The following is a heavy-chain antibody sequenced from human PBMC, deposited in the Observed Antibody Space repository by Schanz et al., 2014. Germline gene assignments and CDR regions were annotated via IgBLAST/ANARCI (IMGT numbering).Heavy chain of an antibody. V-gene: IGHV1-18*01. Sequence: QVQLVQSGAEVKKPGASVKVSCKASGYTFSSYGITWVRQAPGQGLEWMGWINGYNGHTLYAQKFQGRVTMTRNTPISTAYMELSSLRSEDTAVYFCARDLAVDTGYVVHYCYDGMDVWGQGTTVTVSS. J-gene: IGHJ6*02. D-gene: IGHD5-12*01. CDR1: GYTFSSYG. CDR2: INGYNGHT. CDR3: ARDLAVDTGYVVHYCYDGMDV.